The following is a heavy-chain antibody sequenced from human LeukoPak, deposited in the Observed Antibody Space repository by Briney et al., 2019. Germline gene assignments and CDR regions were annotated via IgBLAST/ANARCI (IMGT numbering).Heavy chain of an antibody. Sequence: SVRVSCKASGGTFSSYAISWVRQAPGQGLEWMGRIIPILGIANYAQKFQGRVTITADKSTSTAYMELSSLRSEDTAVYYCAGDLADGYKSEDDYWGQGTLVTVSS. CDR1: GGTFSSYA. CDR2: IIPILGIA. D-gene: IGHD5-12*01. CDR3: AGDLADGYKSEDDY. J-gene: IGHJ4*02. V-gene: IGHV1-69*04.